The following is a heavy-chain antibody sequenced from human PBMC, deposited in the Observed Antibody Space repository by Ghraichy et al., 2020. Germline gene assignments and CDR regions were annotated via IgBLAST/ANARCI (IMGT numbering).Heavy chain of an antibody. J-gene: IGHJ6*02. CDR3: ASSPESGSYYYYGMDV. CDR1: GGTFSSYA. CDR2: IIPIFGTA. V-gene: IGHV1-69*13. D-gene: IGHD1-26*01. Sequence: SVKVSCKASGGTFSSYAISWVRQAPGQGLEWMGGIIPIFGTANYAQKFQGGVTITADESTSTAYMELSSLRSEDTAVYYCASSPESGSYYYYGMDVWGQGTTVTVSS.